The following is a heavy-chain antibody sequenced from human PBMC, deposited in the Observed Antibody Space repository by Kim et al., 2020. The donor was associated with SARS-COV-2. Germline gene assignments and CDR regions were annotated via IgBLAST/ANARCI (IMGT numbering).Heavy chain of an antibody. V-gene: IGHV1-24*01. CDR3: ATLGVGGRKPRPDY. Sequence: ASVKVSCKVSGYTLTELSMHWVRQAPGKGLEWMGGFDPEDGETIYAQKFQGRVTMTEDTSTDTAYMELSSLRSEDTAVYYCATLGVGGRKPRPDYWGQGTLVTVSS. D-gene: IGHD2-15*01. CDR1: GYTLTELS. J-gene: IGHJ4*02. CDR2: FDPEDGET.